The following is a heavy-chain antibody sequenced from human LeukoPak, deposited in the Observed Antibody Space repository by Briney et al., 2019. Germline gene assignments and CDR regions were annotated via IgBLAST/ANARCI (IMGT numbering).Heavy chain of an antibody. V-gene: IGHV3-21*01. CDR1: GFTFSSYS. Sequence: GGSLRLSCAASGFTFSSYSITWVRQAPGKGLEWVSSISSSSRHIYFADSVKGRFTISRDNAKNSLSLQMNSLRAEDTAVYYCARVAEAAAFDIWGQGTMVTVSS. CDR2: ISSSSRHI. J-gene: IGHJ3*02. CDR3: ARVAEAAAFDI.